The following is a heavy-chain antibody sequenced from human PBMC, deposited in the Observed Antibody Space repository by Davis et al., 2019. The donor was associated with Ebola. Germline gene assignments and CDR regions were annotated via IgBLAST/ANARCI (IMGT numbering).Heavy chain of an antibody. J-gene: IGHJ4*02. CDR1: GGSISSGGYS. V-gene: IGHV4-30-2*01. Sequence: PSETLSLTCAVSGGSISSGGYSWSWIRQPPGKGLEWIGYIYHSGSTYYNPSLKSRVTISVDRSKNQFSLKLSSVTAADTAVYYCARIDPQPAIDYWGQGTLVTVSS. CDR2: IYHSGST. CDR3: ARIDPQPAIDY. D-gene: IGHD6-13*01.